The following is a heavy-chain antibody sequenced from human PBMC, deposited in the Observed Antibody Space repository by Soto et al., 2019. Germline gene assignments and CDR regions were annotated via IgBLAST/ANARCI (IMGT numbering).Heavy chain of an antibody. V-gene: IGHV4-34*01. CDR1: GGSFSGYY. J-gene: IGHJ6*02. CDR2: INHSGST. Sequence: SETLSLTCAVYGGSFSGYYWSWIRQPPGKGLEWIGEINHSGSTNYNPSLKSRVTISVDTSKNQFSLKLSSVTAADTAVYYCARVLFLGVGYYYGMDVWGQGTTVTVS. CDR3: ARVLFLGVGYYYGMDV.